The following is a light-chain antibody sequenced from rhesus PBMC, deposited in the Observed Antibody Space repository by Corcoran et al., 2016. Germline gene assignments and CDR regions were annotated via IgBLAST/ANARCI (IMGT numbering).Light chain of an antibody. Sequence: DIVMTQTPLSLPVTPGEPASISCRSSQSLLDSEDGNTYLDWYLQKPGQAPQLLIYEVSNRASGVPDRYSGSGSDTDFTMKISRVKAEDVGVYYCMQALEFPLTFGGGTKVEIK. V-gene: IGKV2-104*02. CDR1: QSLLDSEDGNTY. CDR3: MQALEFPLT. CDR2: EVS. J-gene: IGKJ4*01.